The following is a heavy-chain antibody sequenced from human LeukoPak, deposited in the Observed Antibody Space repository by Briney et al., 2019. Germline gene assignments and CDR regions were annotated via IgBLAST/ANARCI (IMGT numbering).Heavy chain of an antibody. CDR3: ARDFRATVTTQFDY. D-gene: IGHD4-17*01. CDR2: ISSSGSTI. Sequence: GGSLRLSCAASGFTFSSYEMNWVRQAPGKGLEWVSYISSSGSTIYYADSVKGRFTISRDNAKNSLYLQMNSLRAEDTAFYYCARDFRATVTTQFDYWGQGTLVTVSS. CDR1: GFTFSSYE. J-gene: IGHJ4*02. V-gene: IGHV3-48*03.